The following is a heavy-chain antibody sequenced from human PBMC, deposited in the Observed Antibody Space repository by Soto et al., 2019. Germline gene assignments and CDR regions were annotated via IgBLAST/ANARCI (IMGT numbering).Heavy chain of an antibody. CDR1: GFTFSSYG. J-gene: IGHJ4*02. Sequence: GGSLRLSCAASGFTFSSYGMHWVRQAPGKGLEWVAVISYDGSNKYYADSVKGRFTISRDNSKNTLYLQMNSLRAEDTAVYYCAKGPYYYDSSGYYSFDYWGQGTPVTVSS. V-gene: IGHV3-30*18. CDR2: ISYDGSNK. CDR3: AKGPYYYDSSGYYSFDY. D-gene: IGHD3-22*01.